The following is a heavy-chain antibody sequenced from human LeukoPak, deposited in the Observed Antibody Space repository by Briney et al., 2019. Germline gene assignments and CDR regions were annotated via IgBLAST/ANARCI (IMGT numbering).Heavy chain of an antibody. CDR3: ARRKDYDFWSGYSYYYYYYMDV. CDR2: IKQDGSEK. J-gene: IGHJ6*03. CDR1: GFTFSSYW. Sequence: PGGSLRLSCAASGFTFSSYWMSWVRQAPGKGLEWVANIKQDGSEKCYVDSVKGRFTISRDNAKNSLYLQMNSLRAEDTAVYYCARRKDYDFWSGYSYYYYYYMDVWGKGTTVTVSS. V-gene: IGHV3-7*01. D-gene: IGHD3-3*01.